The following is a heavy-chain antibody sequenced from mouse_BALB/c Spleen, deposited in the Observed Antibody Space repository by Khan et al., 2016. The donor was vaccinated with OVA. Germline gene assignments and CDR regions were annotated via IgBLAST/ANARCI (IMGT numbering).Heavy chain of an antibody. V-gene: IGHV1S137*01. CDR2: ISTYYGDV. J-gene: IGHJ3*01. CDR1: GYTFTDFT. CDR3: ARGGGGNRFDY. Sequence: QVQLKESGAELVRPGVSVKISCKGSGYTFTDFTMHWVKQSHAKSLEWIGVISTYYGDVTYNQKFKGKATMTVDKSSSTAYMDLARLTSEDSAIFCGARGGGGNRFDYWGQGTMVTVSA.